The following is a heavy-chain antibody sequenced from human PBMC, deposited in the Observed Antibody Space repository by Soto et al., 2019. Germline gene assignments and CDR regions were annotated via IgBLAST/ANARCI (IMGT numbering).Heavy chain of an antibody. J-gene: IGHJ4*02. D-gene: IGHD1-26*01. Sequence: EVQLVESGGGLVQPGGSLRLSCAASGFTFSSYAMSLVRQAPGKGLEWVSAISGSGGSTYYADSVKGRFTISRDNSKNTPYLQMNSLRDEDTAVYYCAKAPLVVDTSPWDHWGQGPLVTVDS. CDR3: AKAPLVVDTSPWDH. V-gene: IGHV3-23*04. CDR2: ISGSGGST. CDR1: GFTFSSYA.